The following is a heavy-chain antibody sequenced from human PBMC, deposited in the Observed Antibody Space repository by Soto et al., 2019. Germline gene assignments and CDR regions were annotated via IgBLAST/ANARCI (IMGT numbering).Heavy chain of an antibody. D-gene: IGHD1-7*01. V-gene: IGHV1-69*01. J-gene: IGHJ6*02. CDR1: GGTFSSYA. CDR3: ARGTVPHKLELQYYYGMDV. Sequence: QVQLVQSGAEVKKPGSSVKVSCKASGGTFSSYAISWVRQAPGQGLEWMGGIIPIFGTANYAQKFQGRVTITADESTSTAYMELSSLRSEDTAVYYCARGTVPHKLELQYYYGMDVWGQGTTVTVSS. CDR2: IIPIFGTA.